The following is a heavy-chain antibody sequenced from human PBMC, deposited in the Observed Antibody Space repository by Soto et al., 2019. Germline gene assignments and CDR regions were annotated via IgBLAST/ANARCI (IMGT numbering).Heavy chain of an antibody. CDR1: GYTLTDLS. V-gene: IGHV1-24*01. D-gene: IGHD6-19*01. J-gene: IGHJ4*02. Sequence: ASVKVSCKVSGYTLTDLSMHWVRQAPGKGLEWMGGFDPEDGETIYAQKFQVRVTMTEDTSTDTAYMELSSLRSEDTAVYYCATTPPGLPKWLRTYYFDFWGQGTLVTVSS. CDR2: FDPEDGET. CDR3: ATTPPGLPKWLRTYYFDF.